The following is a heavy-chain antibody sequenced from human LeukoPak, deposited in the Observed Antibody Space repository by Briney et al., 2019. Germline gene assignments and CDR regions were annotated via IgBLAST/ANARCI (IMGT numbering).Heavy chain of an antibody. CDR1: GGSISSGSYY. Sequence: PSETLSLTCTVSGGSISSGSYYWSWIRQPAGKGLEWIGGIYTSGSTNYNPSLKSRVTISVYTSKNQFSLKLSSVTAADTAVYYCARAGVGYYDSSGYYRTHDAFDIWGQGTMVTVSS. D-gene: IGHD3-22*01. V-gene: IGHV4-61*02. J-gene: IGHJ3*02. CDR2: IYTSGST. CDR3: ARAGVGYYDSSGYYRTHDAFDI.